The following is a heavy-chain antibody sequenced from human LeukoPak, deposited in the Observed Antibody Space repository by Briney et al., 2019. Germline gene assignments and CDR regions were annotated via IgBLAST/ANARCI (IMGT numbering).Heavy chain of an antibody. V-gene: IGHV3-48*03. D-gene: IGHD6-25*01. CDR3: ARVAADGGAFDI. Sequence: GGSLRFSCAASGFTFNSYEMNWVRQAPGKGLEWVSYISSSGSTIYYADSVKGRFTISRDNAKNSLYLQMNSLRAEDTAVYYCARVAADGGAFDIWGQGTMVTVSS. CDR1: GFTFNSYE. CDR2: ISSSGSTI. J-gene: IGHJ3*02.